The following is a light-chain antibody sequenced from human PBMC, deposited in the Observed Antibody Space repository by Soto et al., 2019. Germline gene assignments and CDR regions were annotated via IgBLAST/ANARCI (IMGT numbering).Light chain of an antibody. J-gene: IGKJ4*01. CDR3: QQYNNWVT. V-gene: IGKV3-15*01. CDR2: GAS. Sequence: EIVMTQSPATLSVSPGERATLSCRASQSVSSNLAWYQQKPGQAPRLLIYGASTRATGIPARFSGSGSGTKFTLTISSLQSEDFAVYYCQQYNNWVTFGGGTKVDIK. CDR1: QSVSSN.